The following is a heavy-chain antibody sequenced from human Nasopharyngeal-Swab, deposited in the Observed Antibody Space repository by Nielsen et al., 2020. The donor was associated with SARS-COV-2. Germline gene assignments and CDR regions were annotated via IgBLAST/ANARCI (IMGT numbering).Heavy chain of an antibody. V-gene: IGHV4-4*07. CDR2: IYTSGST. Sequence: GSLRLSCTVSGGSISSYYWSWIRQPAGKGLEWIGRIYTSGSTNYNPSLKSRVTMSVDTSKNQFSLKLSAVTAADTAGYYWAMGLDDFDIWGQGTMVTVSS. D-gene: IGHD1-26*01. CDR3: AMGLDDFDI. CDR1: GGSISSYY. J-gene: IGHJ3*02.